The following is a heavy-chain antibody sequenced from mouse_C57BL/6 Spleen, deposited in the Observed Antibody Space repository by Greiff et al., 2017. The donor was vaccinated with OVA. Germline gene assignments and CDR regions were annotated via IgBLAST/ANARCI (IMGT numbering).Heavy chain of an antibody. V-gene: IGHV3-1*01. Sequence: EVKLMESGPGMVKPSQSLSLTCTVTGYSITSGYDWHWIRHFPGNKLEWRGYISYSGSTNYNPSLKSRITITHDTSKIQFFLKLNSVNTEDTATYYCARDGYYPDRYFDVWGTGTTVTVSS. J-gene: IGHJ1*03. CDR2: ISYSGST. CDR1: GYSITSGYD. D-gene: IGHD2-3*01. CDR3: ARDGYYPDRYFDV.